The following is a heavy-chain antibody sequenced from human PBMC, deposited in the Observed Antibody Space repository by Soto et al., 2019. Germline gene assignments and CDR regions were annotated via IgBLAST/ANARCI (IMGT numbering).Heavy chain of an antibody. CDR3: ARDSQVAYYGMDV. V-gene: IGHV4-61*01. Sequence: PSETLSLTCTVSGGSVSSGSYYWSWIRQPPGKGLEWIGYIYYSGSTNYNPSLKSRVTMSVDTSKNQFSLKLSSVTAADTAVYYCARDSQVAYYGMDVWGQGTTVTVSS. J-gene: IGHJ6*02. CDR1: GGSVSSGSYY. D-gene: IGHD5-12*01. CDR2: IYYSGST.